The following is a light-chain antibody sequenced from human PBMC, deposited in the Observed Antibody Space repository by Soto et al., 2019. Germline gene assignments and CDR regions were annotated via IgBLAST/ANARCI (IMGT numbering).Light chain of an antibody. CDR2: SNN. J-gene: IGLJ3*02. V-gene: IGLV1-44*01. CDR1: SSNIGSNN. CDR3: ASWDDSVNGLV. Sequence: QSVLTQPPSASATPGQSVTISCSGSSSNIGSNNVEWYQHLPGTAPKLLIYSNNQGPSGVPDRFSGSKSGTSASLAISGLQSEDEADYYCASWDDSVNGLVIGGGTKLTVL.